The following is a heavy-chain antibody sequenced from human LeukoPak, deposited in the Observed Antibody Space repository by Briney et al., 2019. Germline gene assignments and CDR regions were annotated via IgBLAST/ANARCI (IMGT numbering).Heavy chain of an antibody. J-gene: IGHJ5*02. CDR3: ASSTYYDFWSGPPNWFDP. V-gene: IGHV3-66*02. CDR2: IYSGGST. Sequence: GGSLRLSCAASGFTVSSNYMSWVRQAPGKGLEWVSVIYSGGSTYYADSVKGRFTISRDNSKNTLYLQMNSLRAEDTAVYYCASSTYYDFWSGPPNWFDPGGQGTLVTVS. D-gene: IGHD3-3*01. CDR1: GFTVSSNY.